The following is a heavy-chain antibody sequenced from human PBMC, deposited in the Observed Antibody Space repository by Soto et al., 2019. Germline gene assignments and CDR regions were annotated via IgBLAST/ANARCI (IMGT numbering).Heavy chain of an antibody. CDR2: ISYTGRT. Sequence: LSLTCIVSGDSVTSGSYYWTWLRQPPGKGLEWIGYISYTGRTKYNPSLQSRVTISVDTSKNDFSLNLSSVTAADTAVYFCAREWGLLPYYVMNVWGHGTAVTVSS. J-gene: IGHJ6*02. CDR3: AREWGLLPYYVMNV. D-gene: IGHD7-27*01. CDR1: GDSVTSGSYY. V-gene: IGHV4-61*03.